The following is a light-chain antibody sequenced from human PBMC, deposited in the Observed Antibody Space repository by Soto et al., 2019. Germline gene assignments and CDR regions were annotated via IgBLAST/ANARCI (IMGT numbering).Light chain of an antibody. V-gene: IGKV1-5*01. CDR2: DAF. CDR1: QSVNDW. Sequence: DTQMTQSPSTLSASVGDRVSITCRASQSVNDWVAWYQQKPGKAPKLLIYDAFKLESGVPSRFSGSRSGTEFTLTISSLQPDDSATYYCQQFNTHPFTFGQGTTLEIK. J-gene: IGKJ2*01. CDR3: QQFNTHPFT.